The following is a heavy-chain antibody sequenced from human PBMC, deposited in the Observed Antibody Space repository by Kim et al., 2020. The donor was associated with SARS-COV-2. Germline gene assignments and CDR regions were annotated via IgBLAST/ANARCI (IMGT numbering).Heavy chain of an antibody. CDR3: ARGPNYSPFDY. D-gene: IGHD4-4*01. Sequence: IHYAESVRGRFTISRDNDKNSLFLQMNSLRAEDTAVYYCARGPNYSPFDYWGQGTLVTVSS. J-gene: IGHJ4*02. CDR2: I. V-gene: IGHV3-48*03.